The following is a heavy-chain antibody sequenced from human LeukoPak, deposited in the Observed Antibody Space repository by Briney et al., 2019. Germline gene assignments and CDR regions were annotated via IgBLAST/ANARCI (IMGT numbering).Heavy chain of an antibody. V-gene: IGHV3-21*01. CDR1: GFTFSSYS. CDR3: ARSRGITIFGVVSSFDY. Sequence: GGSLRLSCAASGFTFSSYSMNWVRQAPGKGLEWVSSISSSSSYIYYADSVKGRFTISRDNAKNSLYLQMNSLRAEDTAVYYCARSRGITIFGVVSSFDYWGQGTLVTVSS. D-gene: IGHD3-3*01. CDR2: ISSSSSYI. J-gene: IGHJ4*02.